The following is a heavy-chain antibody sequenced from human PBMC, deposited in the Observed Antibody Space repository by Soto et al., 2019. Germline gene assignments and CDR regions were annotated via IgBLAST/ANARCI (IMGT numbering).Heavy chain of an antibody. V-gene: IGHV3-74*01. CDR1: GFIFSTYW. Sequence: PGGSLRLSCAASGFIFSTYWMHWVRQAPGKGLVWVSRINGDGSITDYADSVKGRFTVSRDNVKNTLYLQMNSLRAEDTAVYFCVRGSPVRGIIITPDYWGQGTLVTVSS. CDR3: VRGSPVRGIIITPDY. CDR2: INGDGSIT. D-gene: IGHD3-10*01. J-gene: IGHJ4*02.